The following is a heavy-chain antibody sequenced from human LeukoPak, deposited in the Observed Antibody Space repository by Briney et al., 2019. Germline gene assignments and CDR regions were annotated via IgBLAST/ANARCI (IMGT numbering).Heavy chain of an antibody. D-gene: IGHD3-22*01. V-gene: IGHV4-39*01. J-gene: IGHJ1*01. CDR1: GDSVSRSDSY. CDR3: ARRRYYDGSGYLE. CDR2: IYFSGRT. Sequence: SETLSLTCSVSGDSVSRSDSYWDWIRQPPGKGLEWIGTIYFSGRTYYSPSLKSRATMSVDPSNNQFSLNLRSVTAADTAVYYCARRRYYDGSGYLEWGQGTLLSVSS.